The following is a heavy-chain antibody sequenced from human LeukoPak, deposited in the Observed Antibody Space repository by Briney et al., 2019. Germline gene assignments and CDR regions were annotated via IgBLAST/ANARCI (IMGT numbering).Heavy chain of an antibody. J-gene: IGHJ2*01. CDR1: GGSISSGSYY. Sequence: PSETLSLTCTVSGGSISSGSYYWSWIRQPAGKGLEWIGYIYYSGSTNYNPSLKSRVTISVDTSKNQFSLKLSSVTAADTAVYYCAGDGYKTNWYFDLWGRGTLVTVSS. V-gene: IGHV4-61*10. D-gene: IGHD5-24*01. CDR2: IYYSGST. CDR3: AGDGYKTNWYFDL.